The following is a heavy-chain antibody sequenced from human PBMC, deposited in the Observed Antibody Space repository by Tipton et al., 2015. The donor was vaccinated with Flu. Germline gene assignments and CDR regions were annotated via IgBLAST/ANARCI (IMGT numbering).Heavy chain of an antibody. J-gene: IGHJ6*03. CDR1: GGSISSYY. CDR2: IYYSGNT. Sequence: LSLTCTVSGGSISSYYWSWIRQPPGKGLEWIGYIYYSGNTNYSPSLRGRLTISVDTSKNQFSLRLSSVDAAATAVYYCARHVRANHYSHMDAGGKGTTVTVSS. CDR3: ARHVRANHYSHMDA. V-gene: IGHV4-59*08.